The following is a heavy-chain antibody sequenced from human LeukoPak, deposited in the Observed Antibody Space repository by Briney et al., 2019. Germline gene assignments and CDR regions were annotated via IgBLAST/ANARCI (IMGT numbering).Heavy chain of an antibody. Sequence: SETLSLTCTVSGGSISSSSYYWGWIRPPPGKGLEWIGNIFYSGSTYYNPSLKSRVTISVDTSKNQLSLNLSSVTAADTAVYYCARLVYCGGDCYTNDHWGQGTLVTVSS. J-gene: IGHJ4*02. CDR3: ARLVYCGGDCYTNDH. CDR1: GGSISSSSYY. V-gene: IGHV4-39*01. D-gene: IGHD2-21*02. CDR2: IFYSGST.